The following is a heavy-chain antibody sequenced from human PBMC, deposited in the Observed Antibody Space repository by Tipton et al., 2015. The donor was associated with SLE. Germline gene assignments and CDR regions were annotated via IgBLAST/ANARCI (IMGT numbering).Heavy chain of an antibody. D-gene: IGHD6-6*01. Sequence: LRLSCTVSGGSISTYSWSWLRQAPGKGLEWIGYIYYSGSTRYNPSLKSRVTISVDTSKNQFSLKLSSVTAADPAVYYCARCGSSLTWDYYYMDVWGKGTTVTVSS. CDR1: GGSISTYS. CDR2: IYYSGST. J-gene: IGHJ6*03. V-gene: IGHV4-59*12. CDR3: ARCGSSLTWDYYYMDV.